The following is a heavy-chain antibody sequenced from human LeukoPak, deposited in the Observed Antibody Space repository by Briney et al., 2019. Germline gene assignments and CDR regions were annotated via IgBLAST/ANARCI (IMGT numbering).Heavy chain of an antibody. Sequence: PGGSLRLSCAASGFTFSSYSMNWVRQAPGKGLEWVSSISSSSSYIYYADSVQGRFTISRDNAKNSLYLQMNSLRAEDTAVYYWARGSGYSYGYFQHWGQGTLVTVSS. D-gene: IGHD5-18*01. CDR2: ISSSSSYI. CDR3: ARGSGYSYGYFQH. CDR1: GFTFSSYS. J-gene: IGHJ1*01. V-gene: IGHV3-21*01.